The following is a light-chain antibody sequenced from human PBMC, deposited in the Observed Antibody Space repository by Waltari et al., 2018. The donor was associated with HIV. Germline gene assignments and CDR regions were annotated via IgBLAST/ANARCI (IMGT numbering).Light chain of an antibody. J-gene: IGLJ2*01. CDR2: STN. CDR1: YSNIGTDV. Sequence: QSVLTQPQSASGTPGQRVTISCSGSYSNIGTDVVNWYQQLPGPAPKLLICSTNHRPSGEPDRFCGTKSGTSASLAIMVLQSEDGAAYYCAAWDDSLNALLFGGGTKLTVL. V-gene: IGLV1-44*01. CDR3: AAWDDSLNALL.